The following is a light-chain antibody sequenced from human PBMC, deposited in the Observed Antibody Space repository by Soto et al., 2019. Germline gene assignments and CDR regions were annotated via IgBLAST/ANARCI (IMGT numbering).Light chain of an antibody. J-gene: IGLJ2*01. CDR2: EVS. V-gene: IGLV2-8*01. CDR3: SSYTRGSTLI. CDR1: SSDVGGYNY. Sequence: QSALAQPPSASGSPGQSVTISCTGASSDVGGYNYVSLYQQHPGKAPKLMIYEVSKRPSGVPDRFSGSKSGNTASLSISGLQAEDEADYYCSSYTRGSTLIFGGGTKLTVL.